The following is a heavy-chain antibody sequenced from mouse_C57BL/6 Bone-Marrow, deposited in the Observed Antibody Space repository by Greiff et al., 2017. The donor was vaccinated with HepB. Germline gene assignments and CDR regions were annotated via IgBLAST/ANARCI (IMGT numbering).Heavy chain of an antibody. J-gene: IGHJ4*01. Sequence: EVHLVESGGGLVQPGGSLKLSCAASGFTFSDSGMAWVRQAPRKGPEWVAFVSNLAYSIYYADTVTGRFTISRENAKNTLYLEMSSLRCEDTAMYYCARPSTGNYKYYAMDDWGQGTSVTVSS. D-gene: IGHD2-1*01. CDR1: GFTFSDSG. CDR2: VSNLAYSI. CDR3: ARPSTGNYKYYAMDD. V-gene: IGHV5-15*01.